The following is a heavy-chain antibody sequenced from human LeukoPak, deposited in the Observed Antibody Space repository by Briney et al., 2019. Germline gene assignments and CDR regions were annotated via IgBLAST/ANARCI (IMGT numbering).Heavy chain of an antibody. CDR3: ARDRLEWLSAYCFDY. CDR1: GFTFSSYW. V-gene: IGHV3-21*01. CDR2: ISSSSSYI. Sequence: GGSLRLSCAASGFTFSSYWMSWVRQAPGKGLEWVSSISSSSSYIYYADSVKGRFTISRDNAKNSLYLQMNSLRAEDTAVYYCARDRLEWLSAYCFDYWGQGTLVTVSS. J-gene: IGHJ4*02. D-gene: IGHD3-3*01.